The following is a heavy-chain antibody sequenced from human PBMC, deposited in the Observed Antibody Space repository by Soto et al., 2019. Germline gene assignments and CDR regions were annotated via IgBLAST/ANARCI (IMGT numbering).Heavy chain of an antibody. CDR2: IREVGREK. V-gene: IGHV3-7*05. D-gene: IGHD2-2*01. J-gene: IGHJ6*02. CDR1: DSPLGIYG. Sequence: EVQLVESGGGLVQPGGPLSSSLEASDSPLGIYGRNWFDRVPGKGWEGLANIREVGREKNYVASGKARFTISRDNAKNSLYLQMNSLRGEDTAVYYCARDLGAPGRGSAVGYYYHYGMDVWGQGTTVTVSS. CDR3: ARDLGAPGRGSAVGYYYHYGMDV.